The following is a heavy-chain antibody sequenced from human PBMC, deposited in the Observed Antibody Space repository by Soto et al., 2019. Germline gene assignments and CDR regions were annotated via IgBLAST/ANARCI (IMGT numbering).Heavy chain of an antibody. D-gene: IGHD2-2*01. V-gene: IGHV3-23*01. J-gene: IGHJ4*02. CDR3: AKDSSSVPAAFDY. CDR2: FSGSGGTT. CDR1: GFTFSSYA. Sequence: GGALRLSCAASGFTFSSYAISWVRQAPGKGLEWVSTFSGSGGTTYYADSVKGRFTISRDNSKNTLYLQMNSLRAEDTAVFYCAKDSSSVPAAFDYWGQGALVTVSS.